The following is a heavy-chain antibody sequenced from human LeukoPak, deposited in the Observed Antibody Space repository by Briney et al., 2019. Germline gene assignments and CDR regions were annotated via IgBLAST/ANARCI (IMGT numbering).Heavy chain of an antibody. CDR2: INHSGST. V-gene: IGHV4-34*01. D-gene: IGHD3-9*01. CDR1: GGSFRGYY. Sequence: SETPSLTRAVYGGSFRGYYWSGVRQPPGKGLEWSGEINHSGSTHNNPSLKSRVTISVDTSKTQFSLKLSSVTAADTAVYYCARDLRYGIGPQNWFDPWGQGTRVTVSS. J-gene: IGHJ5*02. CDR3: ARDLRYGIGPQNWFDP.